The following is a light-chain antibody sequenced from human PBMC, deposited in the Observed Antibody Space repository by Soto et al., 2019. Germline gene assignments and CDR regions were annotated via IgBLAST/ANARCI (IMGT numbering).Light chain of an antibody. CDR1: SSNIGDNT. J-gene: IGLJ3*02. V-gene: IGLV1-44*01. CDR3: ASWDDSLNGHWV. Sequence: QSVLTQPPSASGTPGQRVTISCSGSSSNIGDNTVSWYQQLPGTAPKLLIYSNTQRPSGVPDRFSGSKSGTSASLAISGLQSEDEADYYCASWDDSLNGHWVFGGGTKLTVL. CDR2: SNT.